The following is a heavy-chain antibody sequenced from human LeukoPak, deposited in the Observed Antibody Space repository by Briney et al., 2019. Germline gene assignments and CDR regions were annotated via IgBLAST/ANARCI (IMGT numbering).Heavy chain of an antibody. CDR1: GFSVSNNY. V-gene: IGHV3-66*01. Sequence: QPGGSLGLSCAASGFSVSNNYMSWVRQAPGKGLEWVSVIYSGGSTFYADSVKGRFTISRDNSKNTLYLQMNSLRAEDTAVYYCASDSYSPEYFQHWGQGTLVTASS. CDR3: ASDSYSPEYFQH. J-gene: IGHJ1*01. CDR2: IYSGGST. D-gene: IGHD2-15*01.